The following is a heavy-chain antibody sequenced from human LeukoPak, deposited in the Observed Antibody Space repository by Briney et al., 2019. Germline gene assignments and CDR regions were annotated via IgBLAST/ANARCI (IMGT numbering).Heavy chain of an antibody. V-gene: IGHV4-39*01. CDR1: GGSISSSSYY. CDR2: IHYSGST. Sequence: SETLSLTCTVSGGSISSSSYYWGWIRQPPGKGLEWIGSIHYSGSTYYNPSLKSRVTISVDTSKNQFSLKLSSVTAADTAVYYCARHSPYGSGSYLSYWGQGTLVTVSS. J-gene: IGHJ4*02. CDR3: ARHSPYGSGSYLSY. D-gene: IGHD3-10*01.